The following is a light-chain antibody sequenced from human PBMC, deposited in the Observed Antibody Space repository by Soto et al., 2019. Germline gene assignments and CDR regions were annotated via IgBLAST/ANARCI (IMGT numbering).Light chain of an antibody. Sequence: IVLTQSPAALSVSLGERATLSCRASQTVGTNLAWYQQKPGQPPRLLIYDASTMATDIPASFGGSGSGTEFSLTISSLQSEDFARYYCQQYNYWPRTFGQGTKLEIK. CDR3: QQYNYWPRT. CDR1: QTVGTN. CDR2: DAS. J-gene: IGKJ2*01. V-gene: IGKV3D-15*01.